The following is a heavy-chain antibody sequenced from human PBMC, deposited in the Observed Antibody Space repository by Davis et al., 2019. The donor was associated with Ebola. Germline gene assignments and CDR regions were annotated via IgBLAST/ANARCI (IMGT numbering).Heavy chain of an antibody. D-gene: IGHD6-13*01. V-gene: IGHV1-69*04. CDR1: VCTFLSYP. CDR3: AREPAGSSWYGDFDY. CDR2: IIPIPGIA. J-gene: IGHJ4*02. Sequence: AASVKVSCKASVCTFLSYPLSWVRQAPGQGLEWMGRIIPIPGIANYAQKFQGRVTITADKSTSTAYMELSSLRSEDTAVYYCAREPAGSSWYGDFDYWGQGTLVTVSS.